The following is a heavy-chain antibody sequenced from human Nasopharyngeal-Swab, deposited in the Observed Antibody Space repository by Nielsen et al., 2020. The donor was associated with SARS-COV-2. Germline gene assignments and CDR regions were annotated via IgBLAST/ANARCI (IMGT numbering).Heavy chain of an antibody. CDR3: ARVGIAVAGTDYYYMDV. CDR1: GYTFTSYY. D-gene: IGHD6-19*01. V-gene: IGHV1-69*06. Sequence: SVKVSCKASGYTFTSYYMHWVRQAPGQGLEWMGGIIPIFGTANYAQKFQGRVTITADKSTSTAYMELSSLRSEDTAVYYCARVGIAVAGTDYYYMDVWGKGTTVTVSS. J-gene: IGHJ6*03. CDR2: IIPIFGTA.